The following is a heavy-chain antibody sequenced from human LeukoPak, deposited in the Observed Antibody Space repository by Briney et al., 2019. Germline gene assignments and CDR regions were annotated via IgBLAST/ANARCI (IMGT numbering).Heavy chain of an antibody. CDR3: AKLGYCSGGSCYRPGWFDP. CDR2: IYYSGST. V-gene: IGHV4-59*11. J-gene: IGHJ5*02. D-gene: IGHD2-15*01. Sequence: PSETLPLTCTVSGGSISSHYWSWIRQPPGKGLEWIGYIYYSGSTNYNPSLKSRVTISVDTSKNQFSLKLSSVTAADTAVYYCAKLGYCSGGSCYRPGWFDPWGQGTLVTVSS. CDR1: GGSISSHY.